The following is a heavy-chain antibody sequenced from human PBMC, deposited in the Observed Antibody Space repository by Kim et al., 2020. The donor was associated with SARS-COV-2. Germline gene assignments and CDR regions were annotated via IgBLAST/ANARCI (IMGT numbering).Heavy chain of an antibody. Sequence: GGSLRLSCAASGFTFSSYSMNWVRQAPGKGLEWVSSISSSSSSYIYYADSVKGRFTISRDNAKNSLYLQMNSLRAEDTAVYYCASPGPYCSSTSCYSYYYYGMDVWGHGTTVTVSS. CDR2: ISSSSSSYI. CDR3: ASPGPYCSSTSCYSYYYYGMDV. J-gene: IGHJ6*02. V-gene: IGHV3-21*01. D-gene: IGHD2-2*02. CDR1: GFTFSSYS.